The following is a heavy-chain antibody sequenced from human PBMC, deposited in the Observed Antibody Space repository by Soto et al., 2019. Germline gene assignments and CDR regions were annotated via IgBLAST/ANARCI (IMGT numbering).Heavy chain of an antibody. D-gene: IGHD6-13*01. V-gene: IGHV4-34*01. CDR1: GGSFSGYY. Sequence: QVQLQQWGAGLLKPSETLSLTCAVYGGSFSGYYWSWIRQPPGKGLEWIGEINHSGSTNYNPSHKSRVTISVDTSKNQFALKLSSVTAADTAVYYCVAGGYSSSWPIDYWGQGTLVTVSS. CDR2: INHSGST. CDR3: VAGGYSSSWPIDY. J-gene: IGHJ4*02.